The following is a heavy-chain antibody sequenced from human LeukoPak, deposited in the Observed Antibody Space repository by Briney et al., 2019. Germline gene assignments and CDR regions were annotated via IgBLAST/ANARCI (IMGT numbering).Heavy chain of an antibody. D-gene: IGHD5-18*01. CDR2: IYHDGNT. CDR3: ASGGYSYGFDY. CDR1: GGSISSGGYS. J-gene: IGHJ4*02. V-gene: IGHV4-30-2*01. Sequence: PSQTLSLTCAVSGGSISSGGYSWSWIRQPPGKGLEWIGYIYHDGNTYYSPSLKSRVTISVDRSKNQLSLKLSSVTAADTAMYYCASGGYSYGFDYWGQGTLVTVSS.